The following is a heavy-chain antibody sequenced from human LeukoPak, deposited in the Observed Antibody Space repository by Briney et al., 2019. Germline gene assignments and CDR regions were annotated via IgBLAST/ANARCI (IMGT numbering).Heavy chain of an antibody. CDR3: ARHCSGISCYHYYGMDV. CDR1: GGSIGSDYYY. CDR2: IYYSGST. D-gene: IGHD2-15*01. Sequence: PSETLSLTCTVSGGSIGSDYYYWDWIRQPPGKGLEWIGSIYYSGSTYYNPSLKSQVTISVDTSKNQFSLKLSSVIAADSAVYYCARHCSGISCYHYYGMDVWGQGTTVTVSS. J-gene: IGHJ6*02. V-gene: IGHV4-39*01.